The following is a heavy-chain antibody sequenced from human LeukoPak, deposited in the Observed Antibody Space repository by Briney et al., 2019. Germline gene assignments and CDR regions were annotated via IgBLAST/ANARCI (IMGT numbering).Heavy chain of an antibody. V-gene: IGHV4-34*01. CDR2: IYHSGST. CDR1: GGSFSGYY. J-gene: IGHJ4*02. CDR3: ARDTEYSSGWYRSRYFDY. D-gene: IGHD6-19*01. Sequence: SETLSLTCVVDGGSFSGYYWSWIRQSPGKGLEWIGEIYHSGSTNYNPSLKSRVTISVDKSKNQFSLKLSSVTAADTAVYYCARDTEYSSGWYRSRYFDYWGQGTLVTVSS.